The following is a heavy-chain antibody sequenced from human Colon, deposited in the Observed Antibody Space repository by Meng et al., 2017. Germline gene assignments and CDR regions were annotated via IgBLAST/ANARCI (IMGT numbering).Heavy chain of an antibody. CDR3: ARDSGYDKNWFDP. J-gene: IGHJ5*02. CDR2: IYYSGST. V-gene: IGHV4-61*01. CDR1: GGSVISNSYY. Sequence: VPPQESGPGLVRPLGTLSLTCTVSGGSVISNSYYWSWIRQPPGKGLEWIGFIYYSGSTNYNPSLKSRVTISVDTSKNQFSLKVSSVTAADTAVYYCARDSGYDKNWFDPWGQGTLVTVSS. D-gene: IGHD5-12*01.